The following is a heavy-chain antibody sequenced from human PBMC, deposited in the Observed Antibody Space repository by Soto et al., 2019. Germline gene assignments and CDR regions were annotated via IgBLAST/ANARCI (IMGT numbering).Heavy chain of an antibody. V-gene: IGHV3-73*01. Sequence: EVQVVESGGGLVQPGGSLKLSCAASGFTFSASAMHWVRQASGKGLEWVGRIRSKANSYATAYAASVKGRFTISRDDSMNTAYLHMNSLKTEDTAVYYCTRHLSDYWGQGTLVTVSS. CDR1: GFTFSASA. CDR2: IRSKANSYAT. CDR3: TRHLSDY. D-gene: IGHD3-16*02. J-gene: IGHJ4*02.